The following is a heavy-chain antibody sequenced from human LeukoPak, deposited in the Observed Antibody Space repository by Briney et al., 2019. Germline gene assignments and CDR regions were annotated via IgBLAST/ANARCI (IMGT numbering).Heavy chain of an antibody. V-gene: IGHV5-51*01. CDR1: GYSFTTYW. D-gene: IGHD2-15*01. Sequence: GESLKISCKGSGYSFTTYWIGWVRQMPGKGLEWLGIIYPADSDTRYSPSFQGQVTISADKSISTAYLQWSSLKASDTAMYYCASSPSYCSGGSCYPNWFDPWGQGTLVTVSS. CDR3: ASSPSYCSGGSCYPNWFDP. J-gene: IGHJ5*02. CDR2: IYPADSDT.